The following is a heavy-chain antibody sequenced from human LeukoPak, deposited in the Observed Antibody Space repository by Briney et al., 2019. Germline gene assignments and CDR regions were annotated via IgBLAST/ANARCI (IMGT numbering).Heavy chain of an antibody. Sequence: GGSLRLSCAASGFPFTTHAMTWVRQASGKRLEWVSVISGSGGTIYYADSVKGRFTMSRDNSKNTLYLQMDSLRAEDTALYFCAKTFFFDRSGYYLDSWGLGTLVTVSS. CDR2: ISGSGGTI. CDR1: GFPFTTHA. D-gene: IGHD3-22*01. J-gene: IGHJ4*02. CDR3: AKTFFFDRSGYYLDS. V-gene: IGHV3-23*01.